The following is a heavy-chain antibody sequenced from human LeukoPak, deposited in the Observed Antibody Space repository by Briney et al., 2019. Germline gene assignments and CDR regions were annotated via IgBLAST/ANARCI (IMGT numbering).Heavy chain of an antibody. J-gene: IGHJ4*02. D-gene: IGHD3-3*01. CDR1: GYTLTELS. V-gene: IGHV1-24*01. CDR2: FDPEDGET. CDR3: ATISIFGVVEAFDY. Sequence: ASVKVSCKVSGYTLTELSMHWVRQAPGKGLEWMGGFDPEDGETIYAQKFQGRVTMTEDTSTDTAYVELSSLRSEDTAVYYCATISIFGVVEAFDYWGQGTLVTVSS.